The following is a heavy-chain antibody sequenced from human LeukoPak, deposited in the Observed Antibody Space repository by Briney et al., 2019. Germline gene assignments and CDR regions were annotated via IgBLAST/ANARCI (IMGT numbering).Heavy chain of an antibody. V-gene: IGHV4-61*02. D-gene: IGHD3-22*01. CDR2: MYSSGTT. J-gene: IGHJ3*02. CDR1: GGSISSGSYS. Sequence: PSETLSLTCTVSGGSISSGSYSWNWIRQPAGKGLEWIGRMYSSGTTNYNPSLKSRVTISVDTSKNQFSLKLSSVTAADTAVYYCARCYYDSSGPDAFDIWGQGTMVTVSS. CDR3: ARCYYDSSGPDAFDI.